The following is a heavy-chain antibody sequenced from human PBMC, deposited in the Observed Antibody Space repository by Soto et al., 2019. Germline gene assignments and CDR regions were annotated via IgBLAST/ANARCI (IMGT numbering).Heavy chain of an antibody. D-gene: IGHD2-21*02. V-gene: IGHV1-69*13. J-gene: IGHJ6*02. Sequence: GASVKVSCKASGGTFSNHGISWVRQAPGQGLEWVGGINPMFPTADYAQRFQSRVTITADDSTTTVYMELSGLRSEDTAMYYCARDDATYCGGDCSRYFYYGMDVWGQGTTVTVSS. CDR2: INPMFPTA. CDR1: GGTFSNHG. CDR3: ARDDATYCGGDCSRYFYYGMDV.